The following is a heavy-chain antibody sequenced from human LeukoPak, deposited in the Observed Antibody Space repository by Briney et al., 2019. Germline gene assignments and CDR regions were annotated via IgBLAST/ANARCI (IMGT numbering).Heavy chain of an antibody. Sequence: SETLSLTCTVSGGSISSSSYYWGWIRQPPGKGLEWIGSIYYSGSTCYNPSLKSRVTISVDTSKNQFSLKLSSVTAAATAVYYCARDGGGTMIVVNWFDPWGQGTLVTVSS. CDR2: IYYSGST. V-gene: IGHV4-39*02. CDR1: GGSISSSSYY. CDR3: ARDGGGTMIVVNWFDP. D-gene: IGHD3-22*01. J-gene: IGHJ5*02.